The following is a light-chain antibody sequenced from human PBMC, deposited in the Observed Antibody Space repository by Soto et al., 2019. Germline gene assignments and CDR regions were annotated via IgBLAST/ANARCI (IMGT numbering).Light chain of an antibody. CDR2: EVT. Sequence: QSVLTQPASVSGFLGQSITISCTGANTDLSNYDSVSWYQQRPGNAPKLILFEVTKRPSGISSRFSGSKSGTAASLTISLLQADDESFYHCASYSGTNSWLFGGGTKVTVL. J-gene: IGLJ2*01. V-gene: IGLV2-14*01. CDR3: ASYSGTNSWL. CDR1: NTDLSNYDS.